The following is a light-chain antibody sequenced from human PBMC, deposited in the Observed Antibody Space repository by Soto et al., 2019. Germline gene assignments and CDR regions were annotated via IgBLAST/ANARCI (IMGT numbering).Light chain of an antibody. Sequence: DIVMTQSPLSLPVTPGEPASISCRSSQSLLHSNGDNYSEWYLQKPGQSPQLLIYLGSNRASGVPDRVSGSGSGTDFTLKISRVEAEDVGVYHCMQALQTTDSFGQGTKLEI. CDR2: LGS. CDR1: QSLLHSNGDNY. J-gene: IGKJ2*03. CDR3: MQALQTTDS. V-gene: IGKV2-28*01.